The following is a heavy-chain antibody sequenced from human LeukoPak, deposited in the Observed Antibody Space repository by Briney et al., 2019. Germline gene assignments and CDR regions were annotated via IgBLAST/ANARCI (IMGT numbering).Heavy chain of an antibody. CDR1: GFTFSSYS. D-gene: IGHD4-17*01. CDR3: ARDELTVTLNYYYYYMDV. CDR2: ISSSSSYI. J-gene: IGHJ6*03. V-gene: IGHV3-21*01. Sequence: GGSLRLSCAASGFTFSSYSMNWVRQAPGKGLEWVSSISSSSSYIYYADSVKGRFTISRDNAKNSLYLQMNSLRAEDTAVYYCARDELTVTLNYYYYYMDVWGKGTTVTISS.